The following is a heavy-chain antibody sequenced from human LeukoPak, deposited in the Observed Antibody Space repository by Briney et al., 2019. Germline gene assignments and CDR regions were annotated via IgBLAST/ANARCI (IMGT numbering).Heavy chain of an antibody. CDR2: IYYGENT. D-gene: IGHD3-22*01. CDR3: ARRDDSSGYHKIFDY. CDR1: NGSISSRRYY. V-gene: IGHV4-39*01. Sequence: PSETLSLTCTVPNGSISSRRYYWGWIRQPPGKGLEWVGNIYYGENTYYNPSLKSRVTISIDTSNNQFYLKLSSLTAADTAVYYCARRDDSSGYHKIFDYWGQGTLVTVSS. J-gene: IGHJ4*02.